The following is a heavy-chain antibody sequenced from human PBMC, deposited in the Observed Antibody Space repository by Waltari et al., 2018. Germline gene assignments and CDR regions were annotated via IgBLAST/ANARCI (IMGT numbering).Heavy chain of an antibody. CDR3: ARAIVGATSAFDI. CDR1: GYSISSGYY. V-gene: IGHV4-38-2*01. D-gene: IGHD1-26*01. Sequence: VQLQESGPGLVKPSETLSLTCAVSGYSISSGYYWGWLRQPPGKGLEWIGSIYHSGSTYYNPSLKSRVTISVDTSKNQFSLKLSSVTAADTAVYYCARAIVGATSAFDIWGQGTMVTVSS. J-gene: IGHJ3*02. CDR2: IYHSGST.